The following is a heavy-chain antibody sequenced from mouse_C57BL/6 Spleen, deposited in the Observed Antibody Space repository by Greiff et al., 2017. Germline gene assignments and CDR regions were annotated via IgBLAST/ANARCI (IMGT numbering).Heavy chain of an antibody. CDR1: GYTFTSYW. D-gene: IGHD2-1*01. V-gene: IGHV1-55*01. CDR2: IYPGSGST. CDR3: ARSPFNYGNYGYFDV. Sequence: QVQLQQPGAELVKPGASVKMSCKASGYTFTSYWITWVKQRPGQGLEWIEDIYPGSGSTNYNEKFKSKATLTVDTSSSTAYMQLSSLTSEDSAVYYCARSPFNYGNYGYFDVWGTGTTVTVSS. J-gene: IGHJ1*03.